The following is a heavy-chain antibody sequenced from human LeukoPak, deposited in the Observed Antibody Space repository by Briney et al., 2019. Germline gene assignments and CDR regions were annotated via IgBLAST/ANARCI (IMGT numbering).Heavy chain of an antibody. Sequence: VASVKVSCKASGYTFTGYYMHWVRQAPGQGLEWMGWISAYNGNTNYAQKLQGRVTMTTDTSTSTAYMELRSLRSDDTAVYYCARGGELQYYYGMDVWGQGTTVTVSS. J-gene: IGHJ6*02. D-gene: IGHD1-26*01. V-gene: IGHV1-18*04. CDR1: GYTFTGYY. CDR3: ARGGELQYYYGMDV. CDR2: ISAYNGNT.